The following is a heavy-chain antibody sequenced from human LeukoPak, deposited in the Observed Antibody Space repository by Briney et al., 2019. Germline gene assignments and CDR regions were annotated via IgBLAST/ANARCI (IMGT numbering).Heavy chain of an antibody. CDR2: ISAYNGNT. CDR3: ARDATDYVWGSYRF. D-gene: IGHD3-16*02. Sequence: ASVKVSCKASGYTFTSYGISWVRQAPGQGLKWMGWISAYNGNTNYAQKLQGRVTMTTDTSTSTAYMELRSLRSDDTAVYYCARDATDYVWGSYRFWGQGTLVTVSS. J-gene: IGHJ4*02. CDR1: GYTFTSYG. V-gene: IGHV1-18*01.